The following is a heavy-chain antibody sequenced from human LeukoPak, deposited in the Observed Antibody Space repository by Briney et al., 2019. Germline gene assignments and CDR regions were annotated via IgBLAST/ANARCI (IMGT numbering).Heavy chain of an antibody. D-gene: IGHD3-22*01. J-gene: IGHJ4*02. CDR3: ARDPYDSSGYYFPDY. V-gene: IGHV1-2*02. CDR2: INPNSSGT. CDR1: GYTFTGYY. Sequence: ASVKVSCKASGYTFTGYYTHWVRQAPGQGLEWMGWINPNSSGTNYAQKFQGRVTMTRDTSISTAYMELSRLRSDDTAVYYCARDPYDSSGYYFPDYWGQGTLVTVSS.